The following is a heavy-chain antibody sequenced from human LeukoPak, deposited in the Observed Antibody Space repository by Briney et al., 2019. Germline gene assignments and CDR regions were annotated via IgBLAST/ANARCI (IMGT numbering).Heavy chain of an antibody. CDR1: GGTFSSYA. J-gene: IGHJ4*02. Sequence: ASVKVSCKASGGTFSSYAISWVRQAPGQGLEWMGRIIPIFGTANYAQKFQGRVTITTDESTSTAYMELSSLRSEDTAVYYCARDRDSSGYLPIDYWGQGTLVTVSS. CDR3: ARDRDSSGYLPIDY. D-gene: IGHD3-22*01. V-gene: IGHV1-69*05. CDR2: IIPIFGTA.